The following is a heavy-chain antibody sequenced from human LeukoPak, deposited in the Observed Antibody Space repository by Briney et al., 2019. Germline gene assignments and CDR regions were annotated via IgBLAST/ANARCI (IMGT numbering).Heavy chain of an antibody. CDR3: AKDRRYGSGLGAFAI. D-gene: IGHD6-19*01. CDR1: GFTFSSYA. Sequence: PGGSLRLSCAASGFTFSSYAMSWVRQAPGKGLEWVSTLSGSGGTTYYADSVKGRFTISRDNSKNTLYLQMNSLRAEDSAIYYCAKDRRYGSGLGAFAIWGQGTMVAVSS. V-gene: IGHV3-23*01. CDR2: LSGSGGTT. J-gene: IGHJ3*02.